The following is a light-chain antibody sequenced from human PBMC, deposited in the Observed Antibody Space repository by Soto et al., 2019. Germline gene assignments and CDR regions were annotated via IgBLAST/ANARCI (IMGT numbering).Light chain of an antibody. CDR2: GAS. Sequence: GVTQSPCTLSLSTGERATLSCRASQSVTSNYLAWYQQKPGQAPRLLIFGASIRDTGIPDRVSGSGSGTDFTLTISRLEPEDSAVYYCQQYGISPGMFAQDTKVAIK. J-gene: IGKJ1*01. V-gene: IGKV3-20*01. CDR3: QQYGISPGM. CDR1: QSVTSNY.